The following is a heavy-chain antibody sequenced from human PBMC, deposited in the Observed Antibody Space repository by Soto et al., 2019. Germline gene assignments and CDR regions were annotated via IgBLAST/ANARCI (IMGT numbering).Heavy chain of an antibody. CDR2: IYYSGST. D-gene: IGHD3-3*01. J-gene: IGHJ6*02. CDR3: ARGSYTIFGVVMDV. Sequence: SETLSLTCTVSGGSISSGDFYWSWIRQPPGKGLEWIGYIYYSGSTYYNPSLKSRVTISVDTSKNQFSLKLSSVTAADTAVYYCARGSYTIFGVVMDVWGQGTTVTVSS. V-gene: IGHV4-30-4*01. CDR1: GGSISSGDFY.